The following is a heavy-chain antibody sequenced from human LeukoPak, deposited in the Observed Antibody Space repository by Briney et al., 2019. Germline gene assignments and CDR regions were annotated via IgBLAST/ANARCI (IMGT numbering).Heavy chain of an antibody. J-gene: IGHJ4*02. D-gene: IGHD2-15*01. Sequence: ASVKVSCKASGYTFTGYYMHWVRQAPGQGLEWMGRINPNSGGTNYAQKFQGRVTMTRDTSISTAYMELSRLRSDDTAVYYCARAFSVGDCSGGSCYSQPFDYWGQGTLVTVSS. CDR1: GYTFTGYY. CDR2: INPNSGGT. V-gene: IGHV1-2*06. CDR3: ARAFSVGDCSGGSCYSQPFDY.